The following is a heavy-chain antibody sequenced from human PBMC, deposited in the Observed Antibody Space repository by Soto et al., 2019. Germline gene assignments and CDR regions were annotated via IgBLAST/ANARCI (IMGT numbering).Heavy chain of an antibody. CDR3: ARGGLLPDY. V-gene: IGHV4-59*12. J-gene: IGHJ4*02. CDR2: IYHSGST. Sequence: PSETLSLTCTVSGGSISSYYWSWIRQPPGKGLEWIGYIYHSGSTYYNPSLKSRVTISVDRSKNQFSLKLSSVTAADTAVYYCARGGLLPDYWGQGTLVTVSS. D-gene: IGHD6-19*01. CDR1: GGSISSYY.